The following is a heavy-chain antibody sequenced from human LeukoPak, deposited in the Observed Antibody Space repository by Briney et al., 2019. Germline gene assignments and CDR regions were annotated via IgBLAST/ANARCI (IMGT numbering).Heavy chain of an antibody. V-gene: IGHV3-30-3*01. D-gene: IGHD5-24*01. CDR3: ARARFGYNRGPFDY. Sequence: GGSLRLSCAASGFTFSNYAMHWVRQAPGKGLEWVAFISYDGSNKHYADSVKGPFTISRDNSKNTLYLQMNSLRPEDTAVYYCARARFGYNRGPFDYWGQGILVTVSS. J-gene: IGHJ4*02. CDR2: ISYDGSNK. CDR1: GFTFSNYA.